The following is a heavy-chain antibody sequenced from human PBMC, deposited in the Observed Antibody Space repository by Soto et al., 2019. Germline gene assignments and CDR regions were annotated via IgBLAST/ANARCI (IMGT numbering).Heavy chain of an antibody. D-gene: IGHD3-10*01. V-gene: IGHV4-30-4*01. CDR1: GGSISSGDYY. Sequence: LSLTCTVSGGSISSGDYYWSWIRQPPGKGLEWIGYIYYSGSTYYNPSLKSRVTISVDTSKNQFSLKLSSVTAADTAVYYCARDSDLSADASYYYYGMDVWGQGTTVTVSS. J-gene: IGHJ6*02. CDR3: ARDSDLSADASYYYYGMDV. CDR2: IYYSGST.